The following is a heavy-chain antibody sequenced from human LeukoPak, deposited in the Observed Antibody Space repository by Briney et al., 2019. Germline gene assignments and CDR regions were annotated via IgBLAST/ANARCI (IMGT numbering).Heavy chain of an antibody. CDR3: ARVLPYGSGSYYNVGNWFDP. CDR1: GVSISSYY. J-gene: IGHJ5*02. CDR2: IYYSGST. D-gene: IGHD3-10*01. Sequence: PSETLSLTCAVSGVSISSYYWSWIRQPPGKGLEWIGYIYYSGSTNYNPSLKSRVTISVDTSKNQFSLKLSSVTAADTAVYYCARVLPYGSGSYYNVGNWFDPWGQGTLVTVSS. V-gene: IGHV4-59*01.